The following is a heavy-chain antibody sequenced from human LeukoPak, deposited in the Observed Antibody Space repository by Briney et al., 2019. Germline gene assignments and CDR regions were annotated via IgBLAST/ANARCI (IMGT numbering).Heavy chain of an antibody. CDR2: IWYDGSNR. Sequence: GGSLRLSCAASGFTFSTYAMHWVRQAPGKGLEWVAVIWYDGSNRYYAGSVTGRFTISRDNSKNTLYLQMNSLRAEDTAVYYCARDGWYAAVAPFYYYYYGMDVWGQGTTVTVSS. CDR1: GFTFSTYA. D-gene: IGHD6-19*01. CDR3: ARDGWYAAVAPFYYYYYGMDV. J-gene: IGHJ6*02. V-gene: IGHV3-33*01.